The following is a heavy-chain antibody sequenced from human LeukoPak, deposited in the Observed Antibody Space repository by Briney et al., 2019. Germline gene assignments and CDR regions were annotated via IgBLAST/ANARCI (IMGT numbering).Heavy chain of an antibody. CDR2: IYYTGRT. V-gene: IGHV4-59*01. CDR1: GGSITPNF. CDR3: ARDYTSRAFDI. J-gene: IGHJ3*02. D-gene: IGHD2-2*02. Sequence: PSETLSLTCTISGGSITPNFWSWVRQPPGKGLEWIGYIYYTGRTIYNPSVKSRVTISVDTSKDQFSLKLSSVTAADTAVYYCARDYTSRAFDIWGQGTMVTVSS.